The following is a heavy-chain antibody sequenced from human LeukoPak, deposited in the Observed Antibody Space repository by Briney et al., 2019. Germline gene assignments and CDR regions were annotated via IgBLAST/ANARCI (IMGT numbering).Heavy chain of an antibody. J-gene: IGHJ4*02. Sequence: SETLSLTCTVSGGSISSGDYYWSWIRQPPGKGLEWVGYIYYSGSTYYNPSLKSRVTISVDTSKNQFSLKLSSVTAADTAVYYCGRGSEYYYDSSGYYFFDYWGQGTLVTVSS. CDR2: IYYSGST. CDR3: GRGSEYYYDSSGYYFFDY. CDR1: GGSISSGDYY. D-gene: IGHD3-22*01. V-gene: IGHV4-31*03.